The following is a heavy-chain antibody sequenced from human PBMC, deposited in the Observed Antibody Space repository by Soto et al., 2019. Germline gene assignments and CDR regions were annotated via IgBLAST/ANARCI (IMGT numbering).Heavy chain of an antibody. J-gene: IGHJ5*02. Sequence: GGSLRLSCAASGFTFSSYAMSWVRQAPGKGLEWVSAISGSGGSTYYADSVKGRFTISRDNSKNTLYLQMNSLRAEDTAVYYCAKVVVVAGTYNWFDPWGQGTLVTVSS. D-gene: IGHD6-19*01. CDR3: AKVVVVAGTYNWFDP. CDR1: GFTFSSYA. V-gene: IGHV3-23*01. CDR2: ISGSGGST.